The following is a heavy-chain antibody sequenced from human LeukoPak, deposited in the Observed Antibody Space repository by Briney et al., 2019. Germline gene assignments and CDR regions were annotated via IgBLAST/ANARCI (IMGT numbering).Heavy chain of an antibody. CDR3: AKADGSYKTLIDY. CDR1: GFTFSICA. V-gene: IGHV3-23*01. CDR2: ISGSGSST. J-gene: IGHJ4*02. Sequence: GGSLRLSCAASGFTFSICAVNWVRQAPGKGLEWVSGISGSGSSTYYADSVKGRFTISRDSSKNTVYLQMNSLRAEDTAIYYCAKADGSYKTLIDYWGQGTLVTVSS. D-gene: IGHD3-10*01.